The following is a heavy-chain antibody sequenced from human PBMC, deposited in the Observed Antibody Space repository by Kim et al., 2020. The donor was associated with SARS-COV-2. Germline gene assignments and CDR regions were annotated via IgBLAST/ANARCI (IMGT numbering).Heavy chain of an antibody. V-gene: IGHV3-21*01. Sequence: GGSLRLSCAASGFTFSSYSMNWVRQAPGKGLEWVSSISSSSSYIYYADSAKGRFTISRDNAKNSLYLQMNSLRAEDTAVYYCARDPITMIVVVTLDVWGQGTTVTVSS. J-gene: IGHJ6*02. CDR3: ARDPITMIVVVTLDV. CDR1: GFTFSSYS. D-gene: IGHD3-22*01. CDR2: ISSSSSYI.